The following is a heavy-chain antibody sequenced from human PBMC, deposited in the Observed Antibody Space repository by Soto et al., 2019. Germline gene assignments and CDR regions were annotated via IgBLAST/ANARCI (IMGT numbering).Heavy chain of an antibody. V-gene: IGHV4-34*01. D-gene: IGHD2-2*01. J-gene: IGHJ6*02. CDR1: GGSFSGYY. Sequence: PSETLSLTCAVYGGSFSGYYWSWIRQPPGKGLEWIGEINHSGSTNYNPSLKSRVTISVDTSKNQFSLKLSSVTAADTAVYYCARDTVTSLTPYQGFYYYGMDVWGQGTTVTVSS. CDR2: INHSGST. CDR3: ARDTVTSLTPYQGFYYYGMDV.